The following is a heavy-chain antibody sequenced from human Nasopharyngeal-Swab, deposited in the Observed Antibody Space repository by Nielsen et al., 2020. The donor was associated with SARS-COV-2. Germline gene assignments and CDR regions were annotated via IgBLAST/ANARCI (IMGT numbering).Heavy chain of an antibody. CDR1: GGSISSGDYY. D-gene: IGHD3-3*01. J-gene: IGHJ3*02. V-gene: IGHV4-30-4*08. CDR2: IYYSGST. CDR3: ARLPVLRSSTAAFDI. Sequence: SETLSLTCTVSGGSISSGDYYWSWIRQPPGKGLEWIGYIYYSGSTYYNPSLKSRVTISVDTSKNQFSLTLSSVTAADTAVYYCARLPVLRSSTAAFDIWGQGTMVTVSS.